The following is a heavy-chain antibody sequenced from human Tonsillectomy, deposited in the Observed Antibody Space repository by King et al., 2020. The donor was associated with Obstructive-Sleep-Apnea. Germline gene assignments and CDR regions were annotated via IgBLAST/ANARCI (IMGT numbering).Heavy chain of an antibody. D-gene: IGHD3-9*01. CDR1: GFTFDDYA. CDR3: AKPMIAYDILTGNFDY. Sequence: VQLVESGGGLVQPGRSLRLSCAASGFTFDDYAMHWVRQAPGKGLEWVSGISWNSGSIGYADSVKGRFTISRDNAKNSLYLQMNSLRAEDTALYYCAKPMIAYDILTGNFDYWGQGTLVTVSS. V-gene: IGHV3-9*01. CDR2: ISWNSGSI. J-gene: IGHJ4*02.